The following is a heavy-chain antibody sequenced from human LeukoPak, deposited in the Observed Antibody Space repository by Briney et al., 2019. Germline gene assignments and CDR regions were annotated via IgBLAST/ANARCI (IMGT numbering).Heavy chain of an antibody. CDR2: IYTSGST. Sequence: SETLSLTCTVSGGSISSYYWSCIRQPAGKGLEWIGRIYTSGSTNYNPSLKSRVTVSVDTSKNQFSLKLSSVTAADTAVYYCARDGQVGATAGYYGMDVWGQGTTVTVSS. D-gene: IGHD1-26*01. CDR3: ARDGQVGATAGYYGMDV. V-gene: IGHV4-4*07. J-gene: IGHJ6*02. CDR1: GGSISSYY.